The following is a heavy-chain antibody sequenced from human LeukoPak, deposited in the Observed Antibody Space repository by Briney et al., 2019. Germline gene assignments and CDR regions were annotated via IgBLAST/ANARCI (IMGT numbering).Heavy chain of an antibody. CDR1: GGSFSGYY. Sequence: KPSETLSLTCAVYGGSFSGYYWSWIRQPPGKGLEWIGEINHSGSTNYNPSLKSRVTISVDTSKNQFSLKLSSVTAADTAAYYCARPLNRPNDAFDIWGQGTMVTVSS. CDR2: INHSGST. V-gene: IGHV4-34*01. D-gene: IGHD1-14*01. CDR3: ARPLNRPNDAFDI. J-gene: IGHJ3*02.